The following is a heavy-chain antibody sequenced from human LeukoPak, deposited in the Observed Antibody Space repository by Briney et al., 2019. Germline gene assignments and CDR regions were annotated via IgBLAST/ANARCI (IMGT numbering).Heavy chain of an antibody. Sequence: PGGSLGLSCAASGFTFSNAWMSWVRQAPGKGLEYVSAISSNGGSTYYADSVKGRFTISRDNSKNTLYLQMSSLRTEDTAVYYCVKDGSGSYYTYYFDYWGQGTLVTVSS. D-gene: IGHD3-10*01. V-gene: IGHV3-64D*06. CDR1: GFTFSNAW. J-gene: IGHJ4*02. CDR2: ISSNGGST. CDR3: VKDGSGSYYTYYFDY.